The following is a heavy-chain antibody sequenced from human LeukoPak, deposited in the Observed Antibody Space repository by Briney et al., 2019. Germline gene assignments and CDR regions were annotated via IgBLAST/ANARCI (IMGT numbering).Heavy chain of an antibody. V-gene: IGHV1-2*02. CDR3: ARDYYDSSGYSSSWYYFDY. CDR2: INPNSGGT. CDR1: GYTFTGYY. Sequence: ASVKVSCKASGYTFTGYYMHWVRRAPGQGLEWMGWINPNSGGTNYAQKFQGRVTMTRDTSISTAYMELSRLRSDDTAVYYCARDYYDSSGYSSSWYYFDYWGQGTLVTVSS. D-gene: IGHD3-22*01. J-gene: IGHJ4*02.